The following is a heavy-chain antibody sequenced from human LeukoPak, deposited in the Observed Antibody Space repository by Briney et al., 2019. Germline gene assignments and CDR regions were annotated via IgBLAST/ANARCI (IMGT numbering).Heavy chain of an antibody. CDR1: TFSFSEYP. J-gene: IGHJ4*02. D-gene: IGHD4-17*01. CDR2: ISAGGDGT. CDR3: AKESVSYGDSEH. V-gene: IGHV3-23*01. Sequence: PGGSLRLSCAASTFSFSEYPMGWVRQAPGKGLEWVSGISAGGDGTYYADPVKGRFIISRDNPKKTVYMQMNNLGVADTAVYFCAKESVSYGDSEHWGQGTLVAVSS.